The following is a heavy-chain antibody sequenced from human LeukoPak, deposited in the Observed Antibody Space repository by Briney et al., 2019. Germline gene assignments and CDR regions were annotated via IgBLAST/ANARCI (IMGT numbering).Heavy chain of an antibody. Sequence: SETLSLTCTVSGGSISSYYWSWIRQSPGKGLEWLGYISYSGNTNYNPSLKTRVTISVETSKNQCCLKLSSVTAADTAVYYCARSGGDKTMAQDLDYWGQGTLVTVSS. D-gene: IGHD5-18*01. J-gene: IGHJ4*02. V-gene: IGHV4-59*01. CDR1: GGSISSYY. CDR2: ISYSGNT. CDR3: ARSGGDKTMAQDLDY.